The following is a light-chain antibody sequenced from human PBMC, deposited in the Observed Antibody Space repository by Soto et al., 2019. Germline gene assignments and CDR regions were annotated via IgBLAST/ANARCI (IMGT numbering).Light chain of an antibody. CDR2: AAS. CDR1: QGISNN. V-gene: IGKV1-27*01. J-gene: IGKJ1*01. CDR3: QNYNSAPWT. Sequence: DIQMTQSPSSLSASVGDRVTISCRASQGISNNLAWYRQKPGQVPELLIYAASTLQSGVPSRFSGTGSGTDFTLTTSSLQPEDVATYFCQNYNSAPWTFAQGTKVDIK.